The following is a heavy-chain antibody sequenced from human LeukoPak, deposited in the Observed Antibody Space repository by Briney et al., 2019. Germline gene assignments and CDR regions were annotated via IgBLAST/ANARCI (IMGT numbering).Heavy chain of an antibody. Sequence: PGGYLRLSCAASGFTFSSYGMHWVRQAPGKGLEWVAFIRYDGSNKYYADSVKGRFTISRDNSKNTLYLQMNSLRAEDTAVYYCAKLYSSSSFNYWGQRTLVTVSS. D-gene: IGHD6-6*01. J-gene: IGHJ4*02. V-gene: IGHV3-30*02. CDR2: IRYDGSNK. CDR3: AKLYSSSSFNY. CDR1: GFTFSSYG.